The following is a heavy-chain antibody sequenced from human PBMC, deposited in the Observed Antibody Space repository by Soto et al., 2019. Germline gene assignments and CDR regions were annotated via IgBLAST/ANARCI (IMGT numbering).Heavy chain of an antibody. CDR1: GYTFTSYG. Sequence: ASVKVSCKASGYTFTSYGISWVRQAPGQGLEWMGWISAYNGNTNYAQKLKGRVTMTTDTSTSTAYMELRSLRSDDTAVYYCARESEYTREDDYYYYGMDVWGQGTTVTVSS. J-gene: IGHJ6*02. D-gene: IGHD5-12*01. CDR3: ARESEYTREDDYYYYGMDV. V-gene: IGHV1-18*01. CDR2: ISAYNGNT.